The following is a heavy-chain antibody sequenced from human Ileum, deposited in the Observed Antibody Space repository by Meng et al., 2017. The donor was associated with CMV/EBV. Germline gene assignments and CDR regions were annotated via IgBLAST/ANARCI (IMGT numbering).Heavy chain of an antibody. CDR2: IYHSGVT. V-gene: IGHV4-59*01. CDR1: GGALSDKD. Sequence: GSLRLSCTVSGGALSDKDWSWIRQSPGKRLEWIGHIYHSGVTAYNPSLRSRVAMSLDASKRQFFLNLNFVTAADTAIYYCANFLAVEKTTIYWGQGTLVTVSS. CDR3: ANFLAVEKTTIY. J-gene: IGHJ4*02. D-gene: IGHD5-24*01.